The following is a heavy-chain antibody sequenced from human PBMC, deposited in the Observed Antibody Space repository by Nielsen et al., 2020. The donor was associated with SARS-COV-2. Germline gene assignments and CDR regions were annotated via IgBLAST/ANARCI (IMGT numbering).Heavy chain of an antibody. CDR3: AREERYYYYGLDV. J-gene: IGHJ6*02. Sequence: GESLKISCAASGFTFSSYGMHWVRQAPGKGLEWVAVISYDGSNKYYADSVKGRFTISRDNSKNTLYLQMNSLRAEDTAVYYCAREERYYYYGLDVWGQGTTVTVSS. CDR2: ISYDGSNK. CDR1: GFTFSSYG. D-gene: IGHD1-1*01. V-gene: IGHV3-30*03.